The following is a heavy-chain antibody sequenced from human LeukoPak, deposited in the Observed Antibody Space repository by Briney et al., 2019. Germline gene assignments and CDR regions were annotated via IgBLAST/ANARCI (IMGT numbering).Heavy chain of an antibody. D-gene: IGHD3-10*01. CDR3: ARAFMGSGSYYNDYYYYGMDV. J-gene: IGHJ6*02. V-gene: IGHV3-21*01. CDR1: GFTFSTYS. CDR2: VSIRSDYI. Sequence: PGGSLRLSCAASGFTFSTYSMNWVRQAPGQGLEWVSSVSIRSDYIYYADSVKGRFTISRDNAKNSLFLQMNSLRAEDTAIYYCARAFMGSGSYYNDYYYYGMDVWGRGTTVTVSS.